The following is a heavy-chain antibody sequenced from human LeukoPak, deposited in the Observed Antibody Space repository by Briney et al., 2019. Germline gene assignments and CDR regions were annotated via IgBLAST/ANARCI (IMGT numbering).Heavy chain of an antibody. D-gene: IGHD3-22*01. J-gene: IGHJ4*02. CDR3: AKGGPKYYYESSGYNFDY. CDR2: ISSSSSYI. Sequence: PGGSLRLSCAASGFTFSSYSMNWVRQAPGKGLEWVSSISSSSSYIYYADSVKGRFTISRDNAKNSLYLQMNSLRAEDTAVYYCAKGGPKYYYESSGYNFDYWGQGTLVTVSS. CDR1: GFTFSSYS. V-gene: IGHV3-21*01.